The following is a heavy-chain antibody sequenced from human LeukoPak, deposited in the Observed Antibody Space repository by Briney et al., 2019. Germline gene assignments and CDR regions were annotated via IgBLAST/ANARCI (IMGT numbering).Heavy chain of an antibody. CDR2: MNPSSGNT. J-gene: IGHJ6*03. Sequence: ASVKVSCKASGYTFTSHDINWVRQATGQALEWMGWMNPSSGNTGYAQKFQGRVTMTRNTSISTAYMELSSLRSEDTAVYFCARKGPANYYYYYMDVWGKGTTVTVSS. V-gene: IGHV1-8*01. CDR1: GYTFTSHD. D-gene: IGHD2-2*01. CDR3: ARKGPANYYYYYMDV.